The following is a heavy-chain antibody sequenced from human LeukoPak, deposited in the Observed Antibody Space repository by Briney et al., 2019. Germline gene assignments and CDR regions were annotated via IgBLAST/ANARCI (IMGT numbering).Heavy chain of an antibody. CDR3: ARDDYYDSSGYYH. D-gene: IGHD3-22*01. CDR2: INPNSGGT. V-gene: IGHV1-2*02. Sequence: ASVKVSCKASGYTFTGYYMHWVRQAPGQGLEWMGWINPNSGGTTYAQKFQGRVTMTRDTSISTAYMELSRLRSDDTAVYYCARDDYYDSSGYYHWGQGTLVTVSS. CDR1: GYTFTGYY. J-gene: IGHJ4*02.